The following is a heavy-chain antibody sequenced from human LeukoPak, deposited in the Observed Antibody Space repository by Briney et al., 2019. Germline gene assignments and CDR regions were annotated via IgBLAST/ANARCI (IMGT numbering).Heavy chain of an antibody. D-gene: IGHD6-13*01. J-gene: IGHJ4*02. CDR3: ARDVWGSSYLLGY. Sequence: SVKVSCKASGYTFTSYYVHWVRQAPGQGLEWMGIINPSGGSTSYAHKFQGRVTMTRDTSTSTVYMELSSLRSEDTAVFYCARDVWGSSYLLGYWGQGTPVTVSS. CDR1: GYTFTSYY. V-gene: IGHV1-46*01. CDR2: INPSGGST.